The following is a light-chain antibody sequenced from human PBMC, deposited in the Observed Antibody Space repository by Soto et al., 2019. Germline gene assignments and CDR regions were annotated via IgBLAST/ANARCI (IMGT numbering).Light chain of an antibody. Sequence: DIQMTQSPSTLSASVGDRVTITCRASQGISSGLAWYQQKPGKAPKLLIYKASSLDSGVPSRFSGSGSGTEFPRHLSSLKPDEFATYDCQQYNSYSPFGQGTKVEIK. V-gene: IGKV1-5*03. CDR3: QQYNSYSP. CDR1: QGISSG. J-gene: IGKJ1*01. CDR2: KAS.